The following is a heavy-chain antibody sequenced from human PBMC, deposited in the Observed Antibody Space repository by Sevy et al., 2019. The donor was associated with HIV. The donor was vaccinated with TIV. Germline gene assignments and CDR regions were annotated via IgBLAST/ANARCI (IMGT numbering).Heavy chain of an antibody. Sequence: GGSLRLSCAASGFTFSNAWMSWVRQAPGKGLEWVGRIKGKIYDGTIDYAAPVKGRFTISRDDSKNTLYLQMNSLKTEDTAVYYCITDSWSQEDYYDYWGQGTLVTVSS. CDR2: IKGKIYDGTI. CDR1: GFTFSNAW. V-gene: IGHV3-15*01. D-gene: IGHD6-13*01. CDR3: ITDSWSQEDYYDY. J-gene: IGHJ4*02.